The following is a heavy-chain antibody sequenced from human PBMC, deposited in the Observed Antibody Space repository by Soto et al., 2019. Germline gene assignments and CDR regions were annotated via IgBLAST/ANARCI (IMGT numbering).Heavy chain of an antibody. V-gene: IGHV3-11*01. D-gene: IGHD6-25*01. CDR3: ARAPAGFYFDF. J-gene: IGHJ4*02. CDR1: GFTFSNYY. CDR2: ISLSGSAI. Sequence: QVQLVESGGGLVKPGGALRLACAASGFTFSNYYMSWLRHAPGKGLEWLSSISLSGSAIYYADSVRGRFTISRDNAKNSLFLQMSSLRAEDTAVYYCARAPAGFYFDFWGQGTLVTVSS.